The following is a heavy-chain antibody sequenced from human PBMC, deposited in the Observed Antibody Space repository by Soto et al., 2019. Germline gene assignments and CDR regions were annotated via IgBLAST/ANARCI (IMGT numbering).Heavy chain of an antibody. CDR3: ARGHGGSGSYYNGGYNWFDP. CDR2: INHSGST. CDR1: GGSFSGYY. V-gene: IGHV4-34*01. D-gene: IGHD3-10*01. J-gene: IGHJ5*02. Sequence: PXETLSLTCAVYGGSFSGYYWSGMRQPPGKGLEWIGEINHSGSTNYNPSLKSRVTISVDTSKNQFSLKLSSVTAADTAVYYCARGHGGSGSYYNGGYNWFDPWGQGTLVTVSS.